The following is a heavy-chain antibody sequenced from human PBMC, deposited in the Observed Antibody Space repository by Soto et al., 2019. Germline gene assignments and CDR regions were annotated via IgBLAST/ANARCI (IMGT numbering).Heavy chain of an antibody. CDR3: ASDWFYMDV. J-gene: IGHJ6*03. V-gene: IGHV3-48*01. CDR2: TSSDSGTI. CDR1: GFTFSNYP. Sequence: GGSLRLSCAASGFTFSNYPMNWVRQAPGKGLEWISYTSSDSGTIYYADSVKVRFSISRDNAKNSLYLQMNSLRVEDTAVYYCASDWFYMDVWGKGTSVTVSS. D-gene: IGHD3-9*01.